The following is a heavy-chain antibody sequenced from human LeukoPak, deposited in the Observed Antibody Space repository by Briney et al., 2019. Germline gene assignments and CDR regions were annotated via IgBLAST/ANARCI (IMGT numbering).Heavy chain of an antibody. J-gene: IGHJ4*02. D-gene: IGHD3-9*01. CDR3: ATFYDILTGYFDH. V-gene: IGHV3-23*01. CDR2: ISGGGGGT. CDR1: VFTFTTYA. Sequence: PGGSLRLSCAASVFTFTTYAMGWLRQSPGKGLEWVSSISGGGGGTYYAEFVKGRFTISRDNSKNTLYLQMDSLRAEDTAVYYCATFYDILTGYFDHWGQGTLVTVSS.